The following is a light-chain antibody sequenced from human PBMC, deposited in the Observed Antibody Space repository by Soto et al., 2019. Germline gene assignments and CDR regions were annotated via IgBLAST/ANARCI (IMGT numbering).Light chain of an antibody. Sequence: SALTQPASVSGSPGQSITISCTGTRSGVGSYNLVSWYQQHPGKAPKLMIYEGSKRPSGVSNRFSGSKSGNTASLTISGLQAEDEADYYCCSYAGSSTLVFVGGTKVTVL. J-gene: IGLJ2*01. CDR2: EGS. V-gene: IGLV2-23*01. CDR1: RSGVGSYNL. CDR3: CSYAGSSTLV.